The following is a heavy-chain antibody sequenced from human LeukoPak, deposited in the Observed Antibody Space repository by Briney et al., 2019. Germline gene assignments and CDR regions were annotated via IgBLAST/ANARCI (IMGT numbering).Heavy chain of an antibody. J-gene: IGHJ4*02. CDR2: IYYSGSP. D-gene: IGHD2-15*01. V-gene: IGHV4-39*01. CDR1: GGSISNNNYY. Sequence: SETLSLTCTVSGGSISNNNYYWAWIRQPPGKGLECIGSIYYSGSPYYNPSLQSRVTISVDTSKNQFSLKVTSVTAADTAVFYCARHVYCSGGSCYLDYWGQGALVSVSS. CDR3: ARHVYCSGGSCYLDY.